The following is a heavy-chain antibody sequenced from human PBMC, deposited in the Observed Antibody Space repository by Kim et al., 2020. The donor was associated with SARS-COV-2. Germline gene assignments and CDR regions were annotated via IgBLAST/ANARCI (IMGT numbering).Heavy chain of an antibody. J-gene: IGHJ4*02. V-gene: IGHV3-48*02. CDR3: ARHLAHTFVLRYFDWLPDY. Sequence: GGSLRLSCAASGFTFSSYSMNWVRQAPGKGLEWVSYISSSSSTIYYADSVKGRFTISRDNAKNSLYLQMNSLRDEDTAVYYCARHLAHTFVLRYFDWLPDYWGQGTLVTVSS. CDR1: GFTFSSYS. CDR2: ISSSSSTI. D-gene: IGHD3-9*01.